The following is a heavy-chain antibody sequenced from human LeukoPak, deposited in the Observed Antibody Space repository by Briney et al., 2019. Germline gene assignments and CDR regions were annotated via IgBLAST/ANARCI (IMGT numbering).Heavy chain of an antibody. J-gene: IGHJ4*02. V-gene: IGHV4-34*01. Sequence: PSETLSLTCAVYGGSFSGYYWSWIRQPPGKGLEWIGEINHSGSTNYNPSLKSRVTISVETSKNQFSLKLSSVTAADTAVYYCTRRFLGVWYKPLDYWGQGTLVTVSS. D-gene: IGHD6-19*01. CDR3: TRRFLGVWYKPLDY. CDR1: GGSFSGYY. CDR2: INHSGST.